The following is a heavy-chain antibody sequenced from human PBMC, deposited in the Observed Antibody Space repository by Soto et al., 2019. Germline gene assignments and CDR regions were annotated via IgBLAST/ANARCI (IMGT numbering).Heavy chain of an antibody. V-gene: IGHV1-2*02. CDR2: INPNRGCT. CDR3: ATEGDYY. J-gene: IGHJ4*02. Sequence: QVQLVQSGAEVKKPGASVKVSCKASGYIFSVYNIHWVRQAPGQGREWMGWINPNRGCTNSAQKVQGRFTMTRDMFISTAYMELSRLRSDDTAVYYCATEGDYYWGQGTLVTVSS. CDR1: GYIFSVYN. D-gene: IGHD3-16*01.